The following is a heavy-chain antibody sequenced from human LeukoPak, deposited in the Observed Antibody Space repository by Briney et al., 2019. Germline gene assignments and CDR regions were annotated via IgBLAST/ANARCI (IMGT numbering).Heavy chain of an antibody. CDR3: ARRSPLLSTFDY. CDR1: EYSISSYY. D-gene: IGHD2-2*01. CDR2: IYPSDSDT. Sequence: EASLLISCNASEYSISSYYIGWVRQIPGKGLEWMGIIYPSDSDTCYTPPFQGQVTISADKSISAAYLQWSSLKASDTAMYYCARRSPLLSTFDYWGQGTLVTVSS. J-gene: IGHJ4*02. V-gene: IGHV5-51*01.